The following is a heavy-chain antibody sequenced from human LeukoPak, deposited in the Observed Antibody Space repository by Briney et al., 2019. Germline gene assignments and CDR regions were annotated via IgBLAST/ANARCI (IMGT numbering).Heavy chain of an antibody. CDR3: ARDRQLSDVWGAGYGMDV. V-gene: IGHV4-4*07. CDR2: VYTSGST. CDR1: GGSISGYY. D-gene: IGHD3-16*01. J-gene: IGHJ6*02. Sequence: SETLSLTCTVSGGSISGYYWSWIRQPAGKGLEWIGRVYTSGSTHYNPSLQSRVTMSVDSSKNQFSLKLSSVTAADTAVYYCARDRQLSDVWGAGYGMDVWGQGTTVSVSS.